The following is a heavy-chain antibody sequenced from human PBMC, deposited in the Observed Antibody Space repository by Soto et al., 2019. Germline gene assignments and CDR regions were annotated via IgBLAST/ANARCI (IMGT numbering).Heavy chain of an antibody. V-gene: IGHV3-23*01. D-gene: IGHD5-18*01. J-gene: IGHJ3*02. CDR2: ISANGGTT. CDR1: GFTFSNYA. Sequence: EVQLLESGGGLVQPGGSLRLSCVASGFTFSNYAMSWVRKAPGKGLEWVSAISANGGTTYYIDSVKGRFTISRDNSKNTVYLQMNSLRAGDTAIYYCARGYSYGYLGAFDIWGQGTMVTVSS. CDR3: ARGYSYGYLGAFDI.